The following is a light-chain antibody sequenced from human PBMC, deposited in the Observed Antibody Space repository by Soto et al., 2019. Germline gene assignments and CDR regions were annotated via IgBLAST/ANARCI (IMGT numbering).Light chain of an antibody. CDR3: QQSYRTPFT. V-gene: IGKV1-39*01. CDR1: QSFSGY. J-gene: IGKJ3*01. Sequence: DIQMTQSPSSLSASVGDRVTITCRASQSFSGYLNWYQQKPGKAPKLLIYAASSLQSGVPSRFSGRGSGTDFTLTISSLQAEDFATYYCQQSYRTPFTFGPGTKVDIK. CDR2: AAS.